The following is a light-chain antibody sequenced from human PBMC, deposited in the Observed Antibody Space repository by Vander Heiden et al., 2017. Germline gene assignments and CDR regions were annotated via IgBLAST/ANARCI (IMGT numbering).Light chain of an antibody. Sequence: QSALTQPASVSGSPGQSITIPCTGTSDDVGGYNHVSWYQQHPGKAPKLMFYDVTGRPSGVSNRFSGSKSGNTASLTISGLQAEDEADYYCSSHTSSSTRVFGTGTKVIVL. CDR2: DVT. CDR3: SSHTSSSTRV. CDR1: SDDVGGYNH. V-gene: IGLV2-14*03. J-gene: IGLJ1*01.